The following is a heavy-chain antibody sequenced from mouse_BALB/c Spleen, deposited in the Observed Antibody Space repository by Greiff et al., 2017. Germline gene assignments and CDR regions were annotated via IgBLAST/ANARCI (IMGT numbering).Heavy chain of an antibody. J-gene: IGHJ3*01. V-gene: IGHV5-6-4*01. CDR1: GFTFSSYT. CDR2: ISSGGSYT. D-gene: IGHD4-1*01. CDR3: TRDPNWDGLFAY. Sequence: DVMLVESGGGLVKPGGSLKLSCAASGFTFSSYTMSWVRQTPEKRLEWVATISSGGSYTYYPDSVKGRFTISRDNAKNTLYLQMSSLKSEDTAMYYCTRDPNWDGLFAYWGQGTLVTVSA.